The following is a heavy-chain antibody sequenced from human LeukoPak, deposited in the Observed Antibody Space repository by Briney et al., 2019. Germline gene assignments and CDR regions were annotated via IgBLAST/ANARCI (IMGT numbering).Heavy chain of an antibody. D-gene: IGHD2-15*01. CDR2: ISGSGGST. CDR1: GFTFSSYA. CDR3: AKGRYCSGGSCYWYFDL. J-gene: IGHJ2*01. Sequence: GGSPRLSCAASGFTFSSYAMSWVRQAPGKGLEWVSAISGSGGSTYYADSVKGRFTISRDNSKNTLYLQMNSLRAEDTAVYYCAKGRYCSGGSCYWYFDLWGRGTLVTVSS. V-gene: IGHV3-23*01.